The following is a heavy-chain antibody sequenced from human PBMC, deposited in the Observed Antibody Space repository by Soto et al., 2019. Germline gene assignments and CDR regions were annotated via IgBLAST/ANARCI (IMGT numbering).Heavy chain of an antibody. V-gene: IGHV3-23*01. CDR3: AKTGYCSGGSCCSFRHARWFDP. CDR1: GFTFSSYA. J-gene: IGHJ5*02. CDR2: ISGSGGST. Sequence: EVQLLESGGGLVQPGGSLRLSCAASGFTFSSYAMSWVRQAPGKGLEWVSAISGSGGSTYYADSVKGRFTISRDNSKNTLYLQMNSLRAEDTAVYYCAKTGYCSGGSCCSFRHARWFDPWGQGTLVTVSS. D-gene: IGHD2-15*01.